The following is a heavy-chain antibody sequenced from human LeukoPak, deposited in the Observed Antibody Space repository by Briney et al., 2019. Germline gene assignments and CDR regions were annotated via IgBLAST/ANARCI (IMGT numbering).Heavy chain of an antibody. CDR2: ISYDGSNK. J-gene: IGHJ4*02. Sequence: GGSLRLSCAASGFTFSSYGMHWVRQAPGKGLEWVAVISYDGSNKYYADSVKGRFTISRDNSKNTLYLQMNSLRAEDTAVYYCAKEVAALDYWGQGTLVTVSS. CDR1: GFTFSSYG. CDR3: AKEVAALDY. V-gene: IGHV3-30*18. D-gene: IGHD6-6*01.